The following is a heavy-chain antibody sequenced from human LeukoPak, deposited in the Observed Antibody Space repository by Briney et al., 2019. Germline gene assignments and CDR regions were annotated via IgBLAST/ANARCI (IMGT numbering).Heavy chain of an antibody. CDR1: GGSFSGYY. V-gene: IGHV4-34*01. CDR2: INHSGST. D-gene: IGHD1-14*01. Sequence: SETLSLTCAVYGGSFSGYYWNWIRQPPGKGLEWIGEINHSGSTNYNPSLKSRVTISVDTSKNQFSLKLSSVTAADTAVYYCARGLTDRTLFGYWGQGTLVTVSS. J-gene: IGHJ4*02. CDR3: ARGLTDRTLFGY.